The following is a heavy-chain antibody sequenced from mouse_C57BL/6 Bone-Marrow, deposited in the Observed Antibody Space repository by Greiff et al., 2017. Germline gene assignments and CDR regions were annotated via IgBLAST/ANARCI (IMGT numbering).Heavy chain of an antibody. V-gene: IGHV1-55*01. J-gene: IGHJ2*01. CDR2: IYPGSGST. CDR3: ARGPFFDY. CDR1: GSPFTSYW. Sequence: VQLQQPGAELVKPGASVRMSCKASGSPFTSYWLTWVKRRPGQGLEWIGDIYPGSGSTNYNEKFKSKAPLTVDTSSSTAYMQLSSLPSEDSAVYYCARGPFFDYWGQGTTLTVSS.